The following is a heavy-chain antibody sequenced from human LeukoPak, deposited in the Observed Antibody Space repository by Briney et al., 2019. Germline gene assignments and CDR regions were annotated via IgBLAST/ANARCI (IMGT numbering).Heavy chain of an antibody. CDR1: GFTFSSYW. Sequence: PGGSLRLSCAASGFTFSSYWMSWVRQAPGKGLEWVANIKQDGSEKYYVDSVKGRFTISRDNAKNSLYLQMNSLGAEDTAVYYCAEPGITMIGGVWGKGTTVTISS. CDR3: AEPGITMIGGV. D-gene: IGHD3-10*02. J-gene: IGHJ6*04. CDR2: IKQDGSEK. V-gene: IGHV3-7*01.